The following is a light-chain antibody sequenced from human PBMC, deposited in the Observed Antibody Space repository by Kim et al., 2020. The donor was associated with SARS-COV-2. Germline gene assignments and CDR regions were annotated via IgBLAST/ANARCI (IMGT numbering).Light chain of an antibody. CDR3: QHYSRFPYT. V-gene: IGKV1-5*03. CDR1: ENIGTW. Sequence: SASVGDRLALACRASENIGTWLAWYQQKPGRAPSLLIYLASTLESGVPSRFSGTGSGTEFSLIITSLQPDDFATYYCQHYSRFPYTFGQGTKLEI. CDR2: LAS. J-gene: IGKJ2*01.